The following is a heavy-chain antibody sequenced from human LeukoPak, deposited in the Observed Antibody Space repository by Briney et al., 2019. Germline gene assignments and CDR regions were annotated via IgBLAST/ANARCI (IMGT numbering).Heavy chain of an antibody. D-gene: IGHD6-19*01. CDR3: ARDPRGIAVAAAWFDP. CDR2: ISSSGSTI. J-gene: IGHJ5*02. CDR1: GFTFSSYS. Sequence: PSGGSLRLSCAASGFTFSSYSMNWVRQAPGKGLEWVSSISSSGSTIYYADSVKGRFTISRDNAKNSLYLQMNSLRAEDTAVYYCARDPRGIAVAAAWFDPWGQGTLVTVSS. V-gene: IGHV3-48*04.